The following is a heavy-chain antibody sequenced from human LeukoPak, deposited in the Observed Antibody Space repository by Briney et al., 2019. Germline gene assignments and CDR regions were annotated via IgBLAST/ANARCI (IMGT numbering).Heavy chain of an antibody. CDR2: TNTAGNTI. D-gene: IGHD3-22*01. CDR3: ARATYDSSAVDAFDI. CDR1: GFTFRDYF. Sequence: GGSLRLSCAASGFTFRDYFMSWIRQAPGKGLEWVAYTNTAGNTIYYADSMKGRFTISRDNARNSLYLQMNTLRAEDTAVYYCARATYDSSAVDAFDIWGQGTMVTVSP. V-gene: IGHV3-11*01. J-gene: IGHJ3*02.